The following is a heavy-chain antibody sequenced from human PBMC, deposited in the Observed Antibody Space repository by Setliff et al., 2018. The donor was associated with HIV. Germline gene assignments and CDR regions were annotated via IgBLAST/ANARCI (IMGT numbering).Heavy chain of an antibody. CDR1: GVSTSSSSYY. CDR2: ISYSGST. Sequence: PSETLSLTCTVSGVSTSSSSYYWGWIRQPPGKGLEWIGYISYSGSTYYNPSLKSRITISADTSKNHFSLELRSVTAADTAVYYCARVITMVWTTFDPWGQGTLVTVS. D-gene: IGHD3-10*01. V-gene: IGHV4-39*02. J-gene: IGHJ5*02. CDR3: ARVITMVWTTFDP.